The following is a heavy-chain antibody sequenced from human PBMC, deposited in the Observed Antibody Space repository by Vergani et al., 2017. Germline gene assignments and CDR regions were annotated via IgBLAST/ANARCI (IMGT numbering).Heavy chain of an antibody. J-gene: IGHJ6*03. V-gene: IGHV3-30*18. CDR3: AKAGTVTSGSLQYNFYMDV. CDR1: GFSFSSHA. D-gene: IGHD3-10*01. CDR2: ISNDGSKK. Sequence: QVQLAESGGGRVQPGRSLRLSCAASGFSFSSHAIHWVRQAPGKGLEWVAVISNDGSKKDYADSVKGRFTIPRDNSKNTLDLQMNSLRTQDTAVYYCAKAGTVTSGSLQYNFYMDVWGKGTTVTVS.